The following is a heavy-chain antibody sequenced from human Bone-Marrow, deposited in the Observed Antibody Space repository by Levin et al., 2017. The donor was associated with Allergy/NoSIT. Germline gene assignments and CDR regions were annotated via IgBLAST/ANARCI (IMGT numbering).Heavy chain of an antibody. CDR1: GFTFSNYW. J-gene: IGHJ2*01. CDR2: IEHHGSEK. CDR3: ARVRGGTSWVNYWYFDL. V-gene: IGHV3-7*01. D-gene: IGHD2-2*01. Sequence: GESLKISCAASGFTFSNYWMTWVRQAPGKGLEWVATIEHHGSEKYYVDSVKGRFSISRDNANNYLYLQVNTPRDEDTAVYYCARVRGGTSWVNYWYFDLWGRGTLVTVSS.